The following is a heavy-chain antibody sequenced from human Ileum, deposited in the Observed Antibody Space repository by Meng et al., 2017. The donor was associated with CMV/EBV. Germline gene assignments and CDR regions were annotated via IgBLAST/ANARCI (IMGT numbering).Heavy chain of an antibody. D-gene: IGHD2-2*01. Sequence: HWVRQAPGQGLEWMGWINPNSGGTNYAQKFQGRVTMTRDTSISTAYMELSRLRSDDTAVYYCASYEDIVVVPAASITYYYYYGMDVWGQGTTVTVSS. J-gene: IGHJ6*02. V-gene: IGHV1-2*02. CDR3: ASYEDIVVVPAASITYYYYYGMDV. CDR2: INPNSGGT.